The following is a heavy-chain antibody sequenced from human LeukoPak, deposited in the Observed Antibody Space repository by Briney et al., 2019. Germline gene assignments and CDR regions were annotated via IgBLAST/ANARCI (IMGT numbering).Heavy chain of an antibody. V-gene: IGHV1-3*01. Sequence: ASVKVSCKVSGYTLTELSMHWVRQAPGQRLEWMGWINAGNGNTKYSQKFQGRVTITRDTSASTAYMELSSLRSEDTAVYYCASSYSSSWNSIFDYWGQGTLVTVSS. CDR2: INAGNGNT. CDR3: ASSYSSSWNSIFDY. CDR1: GYTLTELS. D-gene: IGHD6-13*01. J-gene: IGHJ4*02.